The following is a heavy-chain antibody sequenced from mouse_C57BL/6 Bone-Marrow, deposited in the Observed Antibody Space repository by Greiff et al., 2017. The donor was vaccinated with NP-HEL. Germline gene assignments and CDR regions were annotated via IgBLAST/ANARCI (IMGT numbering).Heavy chain of an antibody. V-gene: IGHV1-19*01. J-gene: IGHJ3*01. D-gene: IGHD2-5*01. CDR2: INPYNGGT. CDR1: GYTFTDYY. CDR3: ARSGYSNYNAY. Sequence: EVQLQQSGPVLVKPGASVKMSCKASGYTFTDYYMNWVKQSHGKSLEWIGVINPYNGGTSYNQKFKGKATLTVDKSSSTAYMELNSLTSEDSAVYYCARSGYSNYNAYWGQWTLVTVSA.